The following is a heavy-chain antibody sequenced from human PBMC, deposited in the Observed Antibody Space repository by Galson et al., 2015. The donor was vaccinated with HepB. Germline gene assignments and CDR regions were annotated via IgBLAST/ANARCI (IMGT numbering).Heavy chain of an antibody. CDR1: GFTFSQSW. Sequence: SLRLSCAASGFTFSQSWMSWVRQAPGKGLEWVANINQDGGVKHFVDSVKGRFTISRDNVKKSVYLQMNSLRAEDTGVYYCATHYDNTGYLDYWGQGTLVTVSS. CDR2: INQDGGVK. V-gene: IGHV3-7*01. CDR3: ATHYDNTGYLDY. D-gene: IGHD3-22*01. J-gene: IGHJ4*02.